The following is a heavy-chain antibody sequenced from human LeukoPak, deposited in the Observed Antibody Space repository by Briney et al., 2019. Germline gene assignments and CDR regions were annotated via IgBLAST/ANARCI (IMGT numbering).Heavy chain of an antibody. D-gene: IGHD5-18*01. Sequence: PSETLSLTCTVSGGSISSYYWSWIRQPPGKGLEWIGEINHSGSTNYNPSLKSRVTISVDTSKNQFSLKLSSVTAADTAVYYCGTAMGPYYFDYWGQGTLVTVSS. V-gene: IGHV4-34*01. CDR1: GGSISSYY. J-gene: IGHJ4*02. CDR2: INHSGST. CDR3: GTAMGPYYFDY.